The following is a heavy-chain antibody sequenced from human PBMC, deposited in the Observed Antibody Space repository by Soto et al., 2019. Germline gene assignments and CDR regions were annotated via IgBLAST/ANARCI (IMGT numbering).Heavy chain of an antibody. J-gene: IGHJ6*02. CDR1: GFTFTSSA. Sequence: SVKVSCKASGFTFTSSAVQWVRQARGQRLEWIGWIVVGSGNTNYAQKFQERVTITRDMSTSTAYMELSSLRSEDTAVYYCAAAYCGGDCYYSRYYYYGMDVWGQGTTVTVSS. CDR3: AAAYCGGDCYYSRYYYYGMDV. V-gene: IGHV1-58*01. CDR2: IVVGSGNT. D-gene: IGHD2-21*02.